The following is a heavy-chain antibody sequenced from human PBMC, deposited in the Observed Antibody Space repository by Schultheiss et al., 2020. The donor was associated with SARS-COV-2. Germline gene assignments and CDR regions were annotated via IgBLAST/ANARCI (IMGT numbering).Heavy chain of an antibody. V-gene: IGHV4-30-4*07. Sequence: SQTLSLTCAVSGGSISSGGYSWSWIRQPPGKGLEWIGYIYYSGSTYYNPSLKSRVTISVDTSKNQFSLKLSSVTAADTAVYYCARSYYGSGSHLDYWGQGTLVTVSS. CDR2: IYYSGST. CDR3: ARSYYGSGSHLDY. CDR1: GGSISSGGYS. D-gene: IGHD3-10*01. J-gene: IGHJ4*02.